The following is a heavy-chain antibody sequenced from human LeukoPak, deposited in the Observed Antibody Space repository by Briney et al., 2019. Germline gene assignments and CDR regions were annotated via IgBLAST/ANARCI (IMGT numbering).Heavy chain of an antibody. CDR3: ARDTSGVGATTGWFDP. CDR2: IFQSGST. V-gene: IGHV4-38-2*02. D-gene: IGHD1-26*01. Sequence: SETLSLTCTVPGYSISYGYYWSWVRQSPGKGLEWIASIFQSGSTYYNPSLKSRVTISVDTSKNQFSLKLSSVTAADTAVYYCARDTSGVGATTGWFDPWGQGTLVTVSS. CDR1: GYSISYGYY. J-gene: IGHJ5*02.